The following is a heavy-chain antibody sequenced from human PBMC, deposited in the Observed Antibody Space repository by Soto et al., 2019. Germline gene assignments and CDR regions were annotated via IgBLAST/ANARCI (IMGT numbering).Heavy chain of an antibody. Sequence: QVQLVQSGAEVKKPGSSVKVSCKASGGTFSSYAISWVRQAPGQGLEWIGGIIPIFGTANYAQKFQGRVTITADESTSTAYMELSSLRSEDTAVYYCASALVPAADGELWYGEHFDYWGQGTLVTVSS. D-gene: IGHD2-2*01. V-gene: IGHV1-69*12. J-gene: IGHJ4*02. CDR1: GGTFSSYA. CDR2: IIPIFGTA. CDR3: ASALVPAADGELWYGEHFDY.